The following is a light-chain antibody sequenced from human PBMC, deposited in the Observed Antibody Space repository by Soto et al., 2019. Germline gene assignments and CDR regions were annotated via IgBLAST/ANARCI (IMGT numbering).Light chain of an antibody. Sequence: EIVLTQSPGTLSLSPGERATLSCRASQSVSSSYLAWYQQKPGQAPRLLIYGASSRATGIPDRFSGSGSGTEFTLTISRLEPEDFAVYYCHQYDSSPMTFGQGPKVEIK. J-gene: IGKJ1*01. CDR1: QSVSSSY. CDR3: HQYDSSPMT. V-gene: IGKV3-20*01. CDR2: GAS.